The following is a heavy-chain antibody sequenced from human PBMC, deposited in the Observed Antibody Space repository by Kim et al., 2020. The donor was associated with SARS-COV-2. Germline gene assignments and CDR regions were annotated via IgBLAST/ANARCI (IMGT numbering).Heavy chain of an antibody. CDR3: ARSRFYGSGSRYLDY. CDR1: GFTFSSFA. Sequence: GGSLRLSCAASGFTFSSFAMQWVRQAPGKGLEYVSWITSDGGKSHYANSVKGRFTISRDNSKNTLDLQMGILRAEDMAVYYCARSRFYGSGSRYLDYWG. J-gene: IGHJ4*01. V-gene: IGHV3-64*01. CDR2: ITSDGGKS. D-gene: IGHD3-10*01.